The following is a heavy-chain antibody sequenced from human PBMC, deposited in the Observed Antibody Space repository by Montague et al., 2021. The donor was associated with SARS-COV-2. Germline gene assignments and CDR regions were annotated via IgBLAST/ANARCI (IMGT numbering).Heavy chain of an antibody. D-gene: IGHD3-10*01. CDR2: INHSGST. V-gene: IGHV4-34*01. Sequence: SETLSLTCAVYGGSFSGYYWSWIRQPPGKGLEWIGEINHSGSTNYNPSLKSRVTISVDTSKNQFSLKLSLGTAADTAVYYCAIPMVRGFSRAFDIWGQGTMVTVSS. CDR3: AIPMVRGFSRAFDI. CDR1: GGSFSGYY. J-gene: IGHJ3*02.